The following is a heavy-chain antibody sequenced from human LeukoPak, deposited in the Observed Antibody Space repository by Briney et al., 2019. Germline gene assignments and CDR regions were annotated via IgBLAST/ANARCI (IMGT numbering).Heavy chain of an antibody. CDR2: IYTSGST. V-gene: IGHV4-4*07. CDR1: GGSISSYY. J-gene: IGHJ2*01. Sequence: SETLSLTCTVSGGSISSYYWSWIRQPAGKGLEWIGRIYTSGSTNYNPSLKSRVTMSVDTSKNQFSLKLSSVTAADTAVYYCARGNSYYYDSSGYHGWYFDLWGRGTLVTVSS. D-gene: IGHD3-22*01. CDR3: ARGNSYYYDSSGYHGWYFDL.